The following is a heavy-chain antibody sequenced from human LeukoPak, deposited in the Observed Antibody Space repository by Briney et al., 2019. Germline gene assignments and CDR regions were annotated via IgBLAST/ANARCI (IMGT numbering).Heavy chain of an antibody. D-gene: IGHD3-16*02. V-gene: IGHV4-59*01. CDR3: ARDPYRRYFDL. Sequence: PSQTLSLTCTVSGGSISSYYWSWIRQPPGKGLEWIGYISYSGSTNYNPSLKSRVTISVDTSKNQFSLKLSSVTAADTAVYYCARDPYRRYFDLWGRGTLVTVSS. J-gene: IGHJ2*01. CDR1: GGSISSYY. CDR2: ISYSGST.